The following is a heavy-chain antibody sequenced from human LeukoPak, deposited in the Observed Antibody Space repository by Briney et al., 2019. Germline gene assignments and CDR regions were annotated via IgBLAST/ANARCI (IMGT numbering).Heavy chain of an antibody. V-gene: IGHV1-2*02. D-gene: IGHD3-22*01. Sequence: ASVKVSCKASGYTFTGYYMHWVRQAPGQGLEWMGWINPNSGGTNYAQKFQGRVTMTRDTSISTAYMELGRPRSDDTAVYYCFPDSSGYYYSYWGQGTLVTVSS. CDR2: INPNSGGT. J-gene: IGHJ4*02. CDR1: GYTFTGYY. CDR3: FPDSSGYYYSY.